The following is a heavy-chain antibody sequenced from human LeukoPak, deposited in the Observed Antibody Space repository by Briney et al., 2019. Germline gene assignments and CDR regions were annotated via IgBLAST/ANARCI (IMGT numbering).Heavy chain of an antibody. CDR1: GFTFSSYS. CDR2: ISGSSSTI. V-gene: IGHV3-48*01. D-gene: IGHD2-21*02. J-gene: IGHJ4*02. Sequence: GGSLRLSCAASGFTFSSYSMNWVRQAPGKGLEWVSYISGSSSTIYYVDSVKGRFTISRDNAKNSLYLQMNSLRAEDTAVYYCARGVTGKHNQDYFDYWGQGTLVTVSS. CDR3: ARGVTGKHNQDYFDY.